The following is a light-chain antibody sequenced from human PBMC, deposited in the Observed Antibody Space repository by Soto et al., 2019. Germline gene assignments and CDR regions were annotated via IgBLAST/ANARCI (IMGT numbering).Light chain of an antibody. V-gene: IGKV1-5*03. J-gene: IGKJ1*01. CDR1: QSINNY. CDR2: KAS. CDR3: QQYNSYSRM. Sequence: DIQMAQSPSTLSASVGDRVTITCRASQSINNYLAWYQHKPGKAPKVLIYKASSLESGVPSRFSGSGSGTEFTLTISSLQPDDFATYYCQQYNSYSRMFGQGTKVDIK.